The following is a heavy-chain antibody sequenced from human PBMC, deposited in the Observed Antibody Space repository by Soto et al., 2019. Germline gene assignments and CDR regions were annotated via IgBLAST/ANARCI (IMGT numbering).Heavy chain of an antibody. CDR2: ISYDGSNI. J-gene: IGHJ4*02. CDR1: GFTFSSYA. Sequence: QVQLVESGGGVVQPGRSLRLSCAASGFTFSSYAMHWVRQAPGKGLGWVAVISYDGSNIYYADSVKGRFTISRDNSKNTLYLQMNSLRAEDTAVYYCARDFVIVGATRGSDWGQGTLVTVSS. V-gene: IGHV3-30-3*01. CDR3: ARDFVIVGATRGSD. D-gene: IGHD1-26*01.